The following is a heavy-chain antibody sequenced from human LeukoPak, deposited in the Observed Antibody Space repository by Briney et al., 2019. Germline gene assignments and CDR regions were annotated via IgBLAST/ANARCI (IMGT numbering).Heavy chain of an antibody. J-gene: IGHJ4*02. CDR3: AKDKPPQGYFDY. CDR1: GFTVSNNY. CDR2: ISGSGGST. V-gene: IGHV3-23*01. Sequence: GGSLRLSCTASGFTVSNNYMSWVRQAPGEGLEWVSAISGSGGSTYYADSVKGRFTISRDNSKNTLYLQMNSLRAEDTAVYYCAKDKPPQGYFDYWGQGTLVTVSS.